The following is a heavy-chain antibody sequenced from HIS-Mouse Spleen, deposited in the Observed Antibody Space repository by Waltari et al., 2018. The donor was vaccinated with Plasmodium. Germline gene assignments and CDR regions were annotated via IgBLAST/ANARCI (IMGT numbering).Heavy chain of an antibody. Sequence: EVQMVESGGGLVQPGGSLRLSCAASGFPFSCDWMCWVRQAPGKGLEWVANIKQDGSEKYYVDSVKGRFTISRDNAKNSLYLQMNSLRAEDTAVYYCASSWYWYFDLWGRGTLVTVSS. CDR1: GFPFSCDW. CDR2: IKQDGSEK. D-gene: IGHD6-13*01. V-gene: IGHV3-7*01. J-gene: IGHJ2*01. CDR3: ASSWYWYFDL.